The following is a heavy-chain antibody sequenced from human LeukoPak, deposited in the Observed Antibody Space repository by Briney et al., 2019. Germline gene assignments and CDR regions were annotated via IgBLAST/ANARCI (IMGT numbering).Heavy chain of an antibody. J-gene: IGHJ4*02. CDR3: ARGRAGDYFDY. CDR2: INPNSGGT. Sequence: GASVKVSCKTSGYTFTGYSIHWVRQAPGQGLEWMGWINPNSGGTSNLQKFQGRVAMTRDTSISTAYMDLSRLRSDDTAVYYCARGRAGDYFDYWGQGTLVTVSS. V-gene: IGHV1-2*02. CDR1: GYTFTGYS.